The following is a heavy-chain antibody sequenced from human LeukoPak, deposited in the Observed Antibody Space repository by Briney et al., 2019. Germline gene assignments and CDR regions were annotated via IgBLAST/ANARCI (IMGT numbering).Heavy chain of an antibody. V-gene: IGHV3-21*01. CDR1: GFTFSTYS. D-gene: IGHD6-13*01. CDR2: ISSSSTST. Sequence: GGSLRLSCSASGFTFSTYSMSWVRQAPGKGLEWVSSISSSSTSTNYADSVKGRFTISRDNGKNSLYLQMNSLRAEDTTVYYCARSAPAAAGTGPMDVWGKGTMVTVSS. CDR3: ARSAPAAAGTGPMDV. J-gene: IGHJ6*03.